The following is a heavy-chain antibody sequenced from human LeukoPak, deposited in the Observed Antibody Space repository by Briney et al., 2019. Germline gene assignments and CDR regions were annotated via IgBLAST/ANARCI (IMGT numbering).Heavy chain of an antibody. D-gene: IGHD5-18*01. CDR1: GYTFTSYA. J-gene: IGHJ4*02. Sequence: ASVKVSCKASGYTFTSYAMHWVRQAPGQGLEWMGRINPNSGGTNYAQKFQGRVTMTRDTSISTAYMELSRLRSDDTAVYYCARDYGIQLWRNRGQGTLVTVSS. CDR3: ARDYGIQLWRN. CDR2: INPNSGGT. V-gene: IGHV1-2*06.